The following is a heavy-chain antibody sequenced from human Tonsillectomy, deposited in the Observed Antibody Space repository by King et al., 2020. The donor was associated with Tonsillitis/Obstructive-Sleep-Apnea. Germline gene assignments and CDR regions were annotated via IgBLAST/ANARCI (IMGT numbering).Heavy chain of an antibody. V-gene: IGHV4-34*01. CDR1: GSFNNFY. J-gene: IGHJ4*02. CDR2: IYHTASV. D-gene: IGHD2-8*01. Sequence: QVQLQQWGAGLLKSSETLSLTCAGGSFNNFYWSWIRQPPGKGLEWIGEIYHTASVSYNPSLKSRVTMSLDTSKNNFSLKLSSVTAADTAVYYCARVFCAPGVCYRPFDNWGQGTLVTVSS. CDR3: ARVFCAPGVCYRPFDN.